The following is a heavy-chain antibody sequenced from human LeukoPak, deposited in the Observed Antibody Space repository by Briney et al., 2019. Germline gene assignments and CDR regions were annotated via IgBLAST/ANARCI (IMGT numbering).Heavy chain of an antibody. D-gene: IGHD3-10*01. V-gene: IGHV3-21*01. Sequence: GGSLRLSCAASGFTFSSYAMSWVRQAPGKGLEWVSSISSSSSYIYYADSVKGRFTISRDNAKNSLYLQMNSLRADDTAVYYCARAHTFYGTGDYFDYWGQGTLVTVSS. CDR1: GFTFSSYA. CDR2: ISSSSSYI. J-gene: IGHJ4*02. CDR3: ARAHTFYGTGDYFDY.